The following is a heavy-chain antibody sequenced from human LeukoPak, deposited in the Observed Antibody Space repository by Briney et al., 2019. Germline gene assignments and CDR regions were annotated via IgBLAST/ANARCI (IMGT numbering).Heavy chain of an antibody. J-gene: IGHJ6*02. CDR2: ISWNSGSI. V-gene: IGHV3-9*01. D-gene: IGHD6-13*01. CDR3: AKDSSSWAYGMDV. CDR1: GFTFDDYA. Sequence: GRSLRLSCAASGFTFDDYAMHWVRQAPGKGLEWVSGISWNSGSIGYADSVKGRFTISSDNAKNSLYLQMNSLRAEDTALYYCAKDSSSWAYGMDVWGQGTTVTVSS.